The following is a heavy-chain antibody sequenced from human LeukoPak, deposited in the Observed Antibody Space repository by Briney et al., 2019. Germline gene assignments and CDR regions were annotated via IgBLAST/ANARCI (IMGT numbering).Heavy chain of an antibody. V-gene: IGHV1-2*02. CDR3: ARSPHILTGENFDY. J-gene: IGHJ4*02. CDR1: GYSFTAYY. D-gene: IGHD3-9*01. CDR2: INPNSGGT. Sequence: SVKXSRKASGYSFTAYYMHWVRQAPGQGLEWMGWINPNSGGTNYAQKFQGRVTMTRDTSITTAYMEMSRLRSDDTALYYCARSPHILTGENFDYWGQGTLVTVSS.